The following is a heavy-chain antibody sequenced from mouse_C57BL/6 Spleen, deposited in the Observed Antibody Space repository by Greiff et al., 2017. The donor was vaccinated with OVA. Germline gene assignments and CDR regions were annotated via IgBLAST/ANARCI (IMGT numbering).Heavy chain of an antibody. V-gene: IGHV1-59*01. D-gene: IGHD1-1*01. CDR2: IDPSDSYT. Sequence: QVQLQQPGAELVRPGTSVKLSCKASGYTFTSYWMHWVKQRPGQGLEWIGVIDPSDSYTNYNQKFKGKATLTVDTSSSTAYIQLSSLTSEDSAFYDCASSSPSIDYWGQGTTLTVSS. CDR3: ASSSPSIDY. J-gene: IGHJ2*01. CDR1: GYTFTSYW.